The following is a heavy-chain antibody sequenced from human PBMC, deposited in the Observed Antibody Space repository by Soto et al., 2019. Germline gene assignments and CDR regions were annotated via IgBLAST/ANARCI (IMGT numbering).Heavy chain of an antibody. CDR2: INGYNGYT. D-gene: IGHD4-17*01. CDR1: GYTFSNYG. V-gene: IGHV1-18*01. CDR3: ARDGDEETNFDP. J-gene: IGHJ5*02. Sequence: QVQLMQSGAEVKKPGASVKVSCKASGYTFSNYGISWVRQAPGQGLEWMGWINGYNGYTNYAQKFQGRVTMATDTSTSTAYMEPRSLRSDDTAVYYCARDGDEETNFDPWGQGTLVTVSS.